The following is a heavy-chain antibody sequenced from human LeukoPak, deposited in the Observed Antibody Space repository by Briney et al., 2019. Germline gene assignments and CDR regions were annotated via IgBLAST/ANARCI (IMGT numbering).Heavy chain of an antibody. Sequence: GGSLRLSCAASGFTFSSYGMHWVRQAPGKGLEWVAVIWYNGSNKYYADSVKGRFTISRDNSKNTLYLQMNSLRAEDTAVYHCASLGYSFDYEQPDYWGQGTLVTVSS. CDR2: IWYNGSNK. CDR1: GFTFSSYG. J-gene: IGHJ4*02. V-gene: IGHV3-33*01. CDR3: ASLGYSFDYEQPDY. D-gene: IGHD5-18*01.